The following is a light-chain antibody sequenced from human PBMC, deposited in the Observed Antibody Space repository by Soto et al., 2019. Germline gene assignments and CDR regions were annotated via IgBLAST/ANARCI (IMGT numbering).Light chain of an antibody. J-gene: IGKJ4*01. CDR1: QSLLNSANDKIH. Sequence: DIVMTQSPASLAVSLGERATINCKSSQSLLNSANDKIHFAWYQQKPGQPPKLLIWRASTRDSGVPDRCSRSGSVTDFTLTINSLQAEDVAPYYCQHYFSAHLTFGGGTKVEI. CDR3: QHYFSAHLT. CDR2: RAS. V-gene: IGKV4-1*01.